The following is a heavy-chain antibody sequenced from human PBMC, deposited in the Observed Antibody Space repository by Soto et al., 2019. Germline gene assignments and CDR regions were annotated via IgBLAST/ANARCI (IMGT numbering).Heavy chain of an antibody. V-gene: IGHV1-8*01. Sequence: ASVTVSFTASGSTFPSYDINLVRQAPGQGLEWMGWMNPNSGNTGYAQKFQGRVTMTRNTSISTAYMELSSLRSEDTAVYYCARSGHVLRYFDWPHPSVWFDPWGQGTLVTVS. D-gene: IGHD3-9*01. CDR1: GSTFPSYD. J-gene: IGHJ5*02. CDR2: MNPNSGNT. CDR3: ARSGHVLRYFDWPHPSVWFDP.